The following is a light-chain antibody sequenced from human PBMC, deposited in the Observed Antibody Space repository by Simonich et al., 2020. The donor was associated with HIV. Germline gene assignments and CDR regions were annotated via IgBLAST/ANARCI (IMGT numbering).Light chain of an antibody. Sequence: DIVMTQSPDSLAVSLGERATINCKSSQSVLYSSNNKNSLAWYQQKPGQPPKLLIYWTSTRESGVPDRFSGSGSGTDFTLTISSLQPDDFATYYCQHYNSYSRTFGQGTTVEIK. V-gene: IGKV4-1*01. CDR2: WTS. CDR3: QHYNSYSRT. J-gene: IGKJ1*01. CDR1: QSVLYSSNNKNS.